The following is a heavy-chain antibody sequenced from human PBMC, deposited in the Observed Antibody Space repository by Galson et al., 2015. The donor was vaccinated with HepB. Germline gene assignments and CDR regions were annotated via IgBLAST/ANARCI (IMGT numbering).Heavy chain of an antibody. CDR3: AKDSCGSPSCYRGFDY. CDR2: ISASGGTT. J-gene: IGHJ4*02. D-gene: IGHD2-2*01. V-gene: IGHV3-23*01. Sequence: SLRLSCAASGFTISSYAMIWVRQAPGKGLEWVSAISASGGTTYYADSVKGRFTISRDNSKNTLYLQMNSLRAEDTAVYYCAKDSCGSPSCYRGFDYWGQGTLVTVSS. CDR1: GFTISSYA.